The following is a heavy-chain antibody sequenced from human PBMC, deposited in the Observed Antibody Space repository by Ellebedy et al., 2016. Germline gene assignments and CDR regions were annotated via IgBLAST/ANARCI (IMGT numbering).Heavy chain of an antibody. V-gene: IGHV1-46*01. CDR1: RNTFTTYY. J-gene: IGHJ3*02. Sequence: ASVQVSCKAPRNTFTTYYIHWVRQAPGQGLEWLGIINPRGGATTYAQNFQGRVTMTRDTSASTVHMELNSLRSDDTAVYYCARKKDPIQSVARQDGFDIWGQGTMVTVSS. CDR2: INPRGGAT. D-gene: IGHD6-19*01. CDR3: ARKKDPIQSVARQDGFDI.